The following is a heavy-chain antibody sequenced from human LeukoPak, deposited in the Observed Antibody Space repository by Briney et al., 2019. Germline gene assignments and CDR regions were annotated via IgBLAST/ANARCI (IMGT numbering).Heavy chain of an antibody. Sequence: GGSLRLSCAASGFTFSSYGMHWVRQAPGKGLEWVAVISYDGSNKYYADSVKGRFTISRDNSKNTLYLQMNSLRAEDTAVYYCAKDGGFYDSSGYPYFDYWGQGTLVTVSS. D-gene: IGHD3-22*01. CDR3: AKDGGFYDSSGYPYFDY. CDR2: ISYDGSNK. J-gene: IGHJ4*02. V-gene: IGHV3-30*18. CDR1: GFTFSSYG.